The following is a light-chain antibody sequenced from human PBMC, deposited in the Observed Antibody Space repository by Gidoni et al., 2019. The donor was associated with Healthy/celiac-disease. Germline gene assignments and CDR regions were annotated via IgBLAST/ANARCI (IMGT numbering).Light chain of an antibody. CDR3: QQRSNWPPALT. CDR2: DAS. CDR1: QGVRSY. Sequence: EIVLTPSPATLSLSPGERATLSCRASQGVRSYLAWYQQKPGQAPRLLIYDASNRATGIPARFSGSGSGTDFTLTISSLEPEDFAVYYCQQRSNWPPALTFGGGTKVEIK. J-gene: IGKJ4*01. V-gene: IGKV3-11*01.